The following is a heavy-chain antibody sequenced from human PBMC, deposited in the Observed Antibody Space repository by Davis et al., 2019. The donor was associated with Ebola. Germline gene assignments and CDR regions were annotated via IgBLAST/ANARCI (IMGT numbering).Heavy chain of an antibody. CDR1: GFTFSSYW. Sequence: GESLKISCAASGFTFSSYWMHWVRQAPGKGLVWVSRINSDGSSTSYADSVKGRFTISRDNAKNSLYLQMNSLRAEDTAVYYCAREPVLNERGRMHYGMDVWGQGTTVTVSS. J-gene: IGHJ6*02. CDR3: AREPVLNERGRMHYGMDV. V-gene: IGHV3-74*01. CDR2: INSDGSST. D-gene: IGHD1-1*01.